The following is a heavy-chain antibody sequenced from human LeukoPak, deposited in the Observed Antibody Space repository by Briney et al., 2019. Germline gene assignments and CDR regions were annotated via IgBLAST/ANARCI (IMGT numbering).Heavy chain of an antibody. Sequence: SKTLSLTCTVSGYSISSGYYWGWIRQPPGKGLEWIGSIYHSGSTYYNPSLKSRVTISVDTSKNQFSLRLSSVTAADTAMYYCARLRSPGDFDYWGQGTLVTVSS. J-gene: IGHJ4*02. CDR3: ARLRSPGDFDY. D-gene: IGHD1-26*01. V-gene: IGHV4-38-2*02. CDR2: IYHSGST. CDR1: GYSISSGYY.